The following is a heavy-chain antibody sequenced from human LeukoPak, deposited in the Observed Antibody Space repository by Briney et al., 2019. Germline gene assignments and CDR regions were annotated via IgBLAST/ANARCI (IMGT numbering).Heavy chain of an antibody. V-gene: IGHV4-4*02. CDR3: AREIRVTTVTSNWFDP. J-gene: IGHJ5*02. CDR1: GGSISSSNW. D-gene: IGHD4-17*01. CDR2: IYHSGST. Sequence: SETLSLTCAVSGGSISSSNWWSWVRQPPGKGLEWIGEIYHSGSTNYNPSLKSRVTISVDKSKNQFSLKLSSVTAADTAVYYCAREIRVTTVTSNWFDPWGQGTLVTVSS.